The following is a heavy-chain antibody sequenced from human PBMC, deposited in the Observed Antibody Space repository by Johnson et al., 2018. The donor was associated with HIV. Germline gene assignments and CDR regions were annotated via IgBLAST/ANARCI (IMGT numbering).Heavy chain of an antibody. Sequence: QVQLVESGGGVVQPGGSLRLSCAASGFTFSNYAIHWVRQAPGKGLEWVAFIRYDGTNNYYADSVRGRFTISRDNSKNTVYLQMNNLRAEDTAVYYCAKDLAVVFVTTNGAGAFDLWGQGTLVTVSS. CDR3: AKDLAVVFVTTNGAGAFDL. CDR2: IRYDGTNN. J-gene: IGHJ3*01. V-gene: IGHV3-30*02. CDR1: GFTFSNYA. D-gene: IGHD2-2*01.